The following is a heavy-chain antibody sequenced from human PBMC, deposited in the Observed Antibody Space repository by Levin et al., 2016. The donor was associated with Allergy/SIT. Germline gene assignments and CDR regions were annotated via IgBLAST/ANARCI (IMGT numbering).Heavy chain of an antibody. CDR3: GKEPVGFCSSNVCSYFDF. J-gene: IGHJ4*02. CDR1: GFTFSTYA. D-gene: IGHD2-2*01. V-gene: IGHV3-30*04. CDR2: ISDDGSSK. Sequence: GGSLRLSCAASGFTFSTYAIHWVRQAPGKGLQWLAVISDDGSSKNYLDSVKGRFTISRDNAKNTVHLHMISPRVEDTAVYYCGKEPVGFCSSNVCSYFDFWGQGALVTVSS.